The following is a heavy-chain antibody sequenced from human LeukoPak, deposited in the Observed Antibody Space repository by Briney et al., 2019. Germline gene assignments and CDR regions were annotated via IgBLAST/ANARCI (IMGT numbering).Heavy chain of an antibody. J-gene: IGHJ4*02. Sequence: PGGSLRLSCAASGFTFSSYAMHWVRQAPGKGLEWVAVISYDGSNKYYADSVKGRFTISRDNSKNTLYLQMNGLRAEDTAVYYCAKEGTYSSSHYWGQGTLVTVSS. V-gene: IGHV3-30*04. CDR1: GFTFSSYA. CDR3: AKEGTYSSSHY. CDR2: ISYDGSNK. D-gene: IGHD6-6*01.